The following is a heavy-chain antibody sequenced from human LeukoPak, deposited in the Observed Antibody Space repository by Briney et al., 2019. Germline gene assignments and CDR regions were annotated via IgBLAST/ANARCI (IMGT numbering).Heavy chain of an antibody. J-gene: IGHJ3*02. D-gene: IGHD3-22*01. CDR2: ISGSGGST. CDR1: GFTFSSYA. V-gene: IGHV3-23*01. Sequence: GGSLRLSCAASGFTFSSYAMSWVRQAPGKGLEWVSAISGSGGSTYYADSVKGRFTISRDNSKNSLYLQMNSLRAEDTAVYYCARVYYYDSSDDAFDIWGQGTMVTVSS. CDR3: ARVYYYDSSDDAFDI.